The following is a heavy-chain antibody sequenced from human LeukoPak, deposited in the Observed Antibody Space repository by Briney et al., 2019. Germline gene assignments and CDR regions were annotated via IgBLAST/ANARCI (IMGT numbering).Heavy chain of an antibody. D-gene: IGHD2-15*01. CDR2: IIPIFGIA. V-gene: IGHV1-69*04. J-gene: IGHJ6*01. Sequence: SVKVSCKASGGTFSSHAISWVRQAPGQGLEWMGRIIPIFGIANYAQKFQGRVTITADKSTSTAYMELSSLRSEDTAVYYCARDQAVVVAAEDYYGMDVWVQGTTVTVSS. CDR1: GGTFSSHA. CDR3: ARDQAVVVAAEDYYGMDV.